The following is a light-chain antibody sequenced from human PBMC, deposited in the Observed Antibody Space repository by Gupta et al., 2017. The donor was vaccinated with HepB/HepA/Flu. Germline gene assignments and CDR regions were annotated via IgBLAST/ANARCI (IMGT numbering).Light chain of an antibody. CDR1: SSNIGSNY. V-gene: IGLV1-47*01. CDR2: KDN. CDR3: VAWDDSLSGYV. J-gene: IGLJ1*01. Sequence: QSVLTQPPPASGTPGQRVAISCSGSSSNIGSNYVYWYQQLPGTAPKLLIYKDNQRPSGVPDRFSASKSGTSASLAISGPRSEDEADYYCVAWDDSLSGYVFGPGTRVTVL.